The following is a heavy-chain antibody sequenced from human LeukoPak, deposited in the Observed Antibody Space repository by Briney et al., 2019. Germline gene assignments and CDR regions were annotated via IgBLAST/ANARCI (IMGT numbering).Heavy chain of an antibody. D-gene: IGHD3-16*01. CDR1: GDSVSSDSAA. CDR2: TYYRSKWYN. V-gene: IGHV6-1*01. J-gene: IGHJ5*02. CDR3: ARTFDNWFHP. Sequence: SRTLSLTCAISGDSVSSDSAAWTWIRQSPSRGLEWLGRTYYRSKWYNDYAVSVKSRITFNPDTSKNRISLQLNSVTPEDTAVYYCARTFDNWFHPWGQGTLVTVSS.